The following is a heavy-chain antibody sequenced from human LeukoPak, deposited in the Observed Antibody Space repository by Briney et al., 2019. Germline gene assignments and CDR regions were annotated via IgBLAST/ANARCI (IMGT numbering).Heavy chain of an antibody. J-gene: IGHJ3*02. CDR1: GFTFSSDA. Sequence: GGSLRLSCVASGFTFSSDAMSWVRQAPGQGLEWVSTISGSGGSTYYADSVKGRFTIYRDNPKNTLYLQMNSLRAEDMAVYYSSGGDGAAFDIWGLGTMVTVSS. CDR2: ISGSGGST. V-gene: IGHV3-23*01. D-gene: IGHD2-15*01. CDR3: SGGDGAAFDI.